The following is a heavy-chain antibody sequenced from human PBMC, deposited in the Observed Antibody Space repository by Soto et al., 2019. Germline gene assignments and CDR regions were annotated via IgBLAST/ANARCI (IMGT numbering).Heavy chain of an antibody. V-gene: IGHV3-NL1*01. Sequence: GGSLRLSCEASGFTFSNFGLHWVRQAPGKGLDWVSVIYSGGSTYYADSVKGRFTISRDNSKNTLYLQMNSLRAEDTAVYYCARDRGLTAHYWGQGTLVTVSS. J-gene: IGHJ4*02. CDR2: IYSGGST. CDR1: GFTFSNFG. CDR3: ARDRGLTAHY.